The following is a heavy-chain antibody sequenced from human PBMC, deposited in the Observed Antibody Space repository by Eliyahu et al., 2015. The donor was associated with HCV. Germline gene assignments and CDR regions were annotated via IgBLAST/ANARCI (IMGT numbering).Heavy chain of an antibody. CDR1: GYTFSRYA. CDR3: ARDSTHYDILTASYQGAHYFGLDV. V-gene: IGHV7-4-1*02. J-gene: IGHJ6*02. CDR2: INTNTGNP. D-gene: IGHD3-9*01. Sequence: QVQLVQSGSEIMKPGASVKLSCKAXGYTFSRYAINWVRQAPGQGLEWMGWINTNTGNPTYAQGFTGRFVLSLDTSVSTTYLQISSLKAEDTAVYYCARDSTHYDILTASYQGAHYFGLDVWGQGTTVTVSS.